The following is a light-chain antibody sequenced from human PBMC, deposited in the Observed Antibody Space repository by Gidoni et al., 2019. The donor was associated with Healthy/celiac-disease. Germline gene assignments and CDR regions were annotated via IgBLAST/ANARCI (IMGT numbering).Light chain of an antibody. Sequence: QSALTQPASVSGSPGQSITISCTGTHSDVGGYNYVSWYQQHPGKAPKLMIYDVSNRTSGVSNRFSGSKSGNTASLTISGLQAEDEADYYCSSYTSSSTLVFGGGTKLTVL. CDR2: DVS. CDR3: SSYTSSSTLV. CDR1: HSDVGGYNY. V-gene: IGLV2-14*03. J-gene: IGLJ2*01.